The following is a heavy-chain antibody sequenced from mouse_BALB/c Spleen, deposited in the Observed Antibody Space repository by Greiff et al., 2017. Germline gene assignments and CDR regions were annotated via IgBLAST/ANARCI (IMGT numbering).Heavy chain of an antibody. D-gene: IGHD2-4*01. CDR2: ISSGGST. J-gene: IGHJ2*01. CDR1: GFTFSSYA. Sequence: DVKLVESGGGLVKPGGSLKLSCAASGFTFSSYAMSWVRQTPEKRLEWVASISSGGSTYYPDSVKGRFTISRDNARNILYLQMSSLRSEDTAMYYCARGGGVYDYDGFDYWGQGTTLTVSS. V-gene: IGHV5-6-5*01. CDR3: ARGGGVYDYDGFDY.